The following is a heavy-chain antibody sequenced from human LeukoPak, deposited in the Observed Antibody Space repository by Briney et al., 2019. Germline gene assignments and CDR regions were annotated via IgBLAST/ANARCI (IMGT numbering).Heavy chain of an antibody. CDR2: VWYDENNR. J-gene: IGHJ1*01. Sequence: SGRSLRLSCATSGFAFSSFGLHWVRQAPGKGLEWLAVVWYDENNRDYADSVKGRFTISRDNSKNTLYLQMNSLRAEDTAVYYCARGTSNTWPPGAEYFEHWGQGTLVTVSS. D-gene: IGHD6-13*01. CDR1: GFAFSSFG. CDR3: ARGTSNTWPPGAEYFEH. V-gene: IGHV3-33*01.